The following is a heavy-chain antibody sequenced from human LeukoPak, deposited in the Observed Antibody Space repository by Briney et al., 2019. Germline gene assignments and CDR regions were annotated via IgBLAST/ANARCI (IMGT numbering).Heavy chain of an antibody. CDR3: AGTPGAGTIYGFDY. J-gene: IGHJ4*02. D-gene: IGHD6-19*01. CDR2: INYSGST. Sequence: SETLSLTCTVSGGSISNYYWSWIRQAPGKGLEWIGYINYSGSTDYNPSLKSRVNMSVDTSNKQFSLKLSSVTAADTAVYYCAGTPGAGTIYGFDYWGQGILVTVSS. CDR1: GGSISNYY. V-gene: IGHV4-59*08.